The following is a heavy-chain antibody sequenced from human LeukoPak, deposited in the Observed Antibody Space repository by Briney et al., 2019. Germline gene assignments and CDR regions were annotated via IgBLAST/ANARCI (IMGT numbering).Heavy chain of an antibody. Sequence: PGGSLRLSCAASGFTFRSYWMSWVRQAPGKGLEWVANIKQDGSEKYYVDSVKGRFTISRDNAKNSLYLQMNSLRAEDTAVYYCARDKRSSGWYDWFDPWGQGTLVTVSS. CDR1: GFTFRSYW. D-gene: IGHD6-19*01. CDR2: IKQDGSEK. V-gene: IGHV3-7*01. CDR3: ARDKRSSGWYDWFDP. J-gene: IGHJ5*02.